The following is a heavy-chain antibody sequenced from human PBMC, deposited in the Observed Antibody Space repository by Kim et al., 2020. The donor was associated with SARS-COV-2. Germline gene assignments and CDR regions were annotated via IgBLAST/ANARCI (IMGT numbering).Heavy chain of an antibody. D-gene: IGHD1-26*01. J-gene: IGHJ4*02. Sequence: VGSLRLSCAASGFAFSRHGMHWVRQTPDKGLEWLATIWYDGTNQYYAESVEGRFSISRDNSKNTMFLQMNSLRVEDTAVYYCAKDPYTTSSGYFEYWGQGTLVTVSS. CDR1: GFAFSRHG. V-gene: IGHV3-30*02. CDR2: IWYDGTNQ. CDR3: AKDPYTTSSGYFEY.